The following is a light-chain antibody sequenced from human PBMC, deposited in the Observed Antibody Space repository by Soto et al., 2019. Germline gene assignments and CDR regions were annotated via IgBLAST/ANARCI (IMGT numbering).Light chain of an antibody. J-gene: IGLJ3*02. CDR2: EVN. CDR1: SSDIGGDKY. Sequence: QSALTQPASVSGSPGQSITISCTGTSSDIGGDKYVSWFQQHPGKVPKLMIYEVNNRPSGVSNRFSASKSGNTASLTISGLQAEDEADYYCSSYTSSSTWVFGGGTKLTAL. CDR3: SSYTSSSTWV. V-gene: IGLV2-14*01.